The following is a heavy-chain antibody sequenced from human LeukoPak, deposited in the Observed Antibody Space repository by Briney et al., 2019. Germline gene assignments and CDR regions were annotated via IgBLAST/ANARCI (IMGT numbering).Heavy chain of an antibody. V-gene: IGHV3-21*04. D-gene: IGHD3-10*01. J-gene: IGHJ4*02. CDR1: GFTFSSYS. CDR2: ISSSSSYI. Sequence: GGSLRLSCAASGFTFSSYSMNWVRQAPGKGLEWVSSISSSSSYIYYADSVKGRFTISRDNSKNTLYLQMNSLRAEDTAVYYCAKAHRRYGSGSSSSFDYWGQGTLVTVSS. CDR3: AKAHRRYGSGSSSSFDY.